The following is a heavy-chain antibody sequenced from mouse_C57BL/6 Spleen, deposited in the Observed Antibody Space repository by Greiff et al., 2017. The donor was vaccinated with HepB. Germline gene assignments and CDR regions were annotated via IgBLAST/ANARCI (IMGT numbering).Heavy chain of an antibody. D-gene: IGHD1-3*01. CDR2: ISSGSSTI. J-gene: IGHJ3*01. Sequence: EVQRVESGGGLVKPGGSLKLSCAASGFTFSDYGMHWVRQAPEKGLEWVAYISSGSSTIYYADTVKGRFTISSANAKNTLFMQMTSLRSEATAMYYCAMPLNSSWFAYWGQGTLVTVAA. CDR3: AMPLNSSWFAY. V-gene: IGHV5-17*01. CDR1: GFTFSDYG.